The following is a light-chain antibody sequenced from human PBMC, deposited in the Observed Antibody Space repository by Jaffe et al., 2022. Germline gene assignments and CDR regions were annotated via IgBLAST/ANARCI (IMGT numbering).Light chain of an antibody. CDR3: GADHGSGSNFREV. Sequence: QPVLTQPPSASASLGASVTLTCTLSSGYSNYKVDWYQQRPGKGPRFVMRVGTGGIVGSKGDGIPDRFSVLGSGLNRYLTIKNIQEEDESDYHCGADHGSGSNFREVFGGGTKLTVL. CDR1: SGYSNYK. V-gene: IGLV9-49*01. J-gene: IGLJ3*02. CDR2: VGTGGIVG.